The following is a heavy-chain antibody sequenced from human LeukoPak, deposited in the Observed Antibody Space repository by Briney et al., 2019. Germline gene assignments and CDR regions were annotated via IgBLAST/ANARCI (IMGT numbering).Heavy chain of an antibody. CDR1: GGTFSSYA. D-gene: IGHD3-10*01. V-gene: IGHV1-69*06. CDR3: ARDYSGDYYGSGSYYYFDY. Sequence: GSSVKVSCKASGGTFSSYAISWVRQAPGQGLEWMGGIIPIFGTANYAQKFQGRVTITADKSTRTAYMELSSLRSEDTAVYYCARDYSGDYYGSGSYYYFDYWGQGTLVTVSS. J-gene: IGHJ4*02. CDR2: IIPIFGTA.